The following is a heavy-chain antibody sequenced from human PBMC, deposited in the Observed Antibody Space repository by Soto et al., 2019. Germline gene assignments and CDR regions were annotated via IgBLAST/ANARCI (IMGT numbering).Heavy chain of an antibody. CDR2: IYYSGST. D-gene: IGHD6-19*01. Sequence: SETQSLRRSVFDGNIRSYYWSRIRKPPGKGLEWIGYIYYSGSTNYNPSLKSRVTISVDTSKNQFSLKLSSVTAADTAVYYCARDSSGWEVYFDYWGQGTLVTVSS. CDR3: ARDSSGWEVYFDY. CDR1: DGNIRSYY. J-gene: IGHJ4*02. V-gene: IGHV4-59*12.